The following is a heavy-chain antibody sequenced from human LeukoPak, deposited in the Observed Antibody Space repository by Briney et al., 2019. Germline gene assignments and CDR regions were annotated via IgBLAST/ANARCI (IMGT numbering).Heavy chain of an antibody. CDR2: ISTGGDIT. V-gene: IGHV3-23*01. Sequence: PGRSLRLSCAASGFTFRSHSMSWVRQAPGKGLEWVSSISTGGDITFYADSVKGRFTVSRDQSKNPLFLQMTSLRAEDTAVYYCAKHRAPVRCSPSKYASAYSEYWGQGTLVTVSS. CDR1: GFTFRSHS. J-gene: IGHJ4*02. D-gene: IGHD2-2*01. CDR3: AKHRAPVRCSPSKYASAYSEY.